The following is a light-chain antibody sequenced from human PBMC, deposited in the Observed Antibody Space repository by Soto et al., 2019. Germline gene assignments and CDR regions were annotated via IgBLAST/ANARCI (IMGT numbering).Light chain of an antibody. Sequence: EIVLTQSPGSLSLSLGERATLSCRASQSVDSAFFAWYQQKPGQPPRLLMYGASRRATGIPDRFSGSGSGTDFTLTISRLEPEDFAVYYCEQYASSLTFGQGNKVEI. CDR1: QSVDSAF. CDR3: EQYASSLT. V-gene: IGKV3-20*01. J-gene: IGKJ1*01. CDR2: GAS.